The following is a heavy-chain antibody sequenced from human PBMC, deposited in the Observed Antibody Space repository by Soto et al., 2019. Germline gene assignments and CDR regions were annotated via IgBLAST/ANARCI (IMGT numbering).Heavy chain of an antibody. Sequence: GGSLRLSCAASGFTFSSYSMNWVRQAPGKGLEWISYISSSSSTIYYADSVKGRFTISRDNAKNSLYLQMNSLRAEDTAVYYCAREIDVRAFDTWGQGTMVTVSS. J-gene: IGHJ3*02. V-gene: IGHV3-48*01. D-gene: IGHD3-10*01. CDR3: AREIDVRAFDT. CDR1: GFTFSSYS. CDR2: ISSSSSTI.